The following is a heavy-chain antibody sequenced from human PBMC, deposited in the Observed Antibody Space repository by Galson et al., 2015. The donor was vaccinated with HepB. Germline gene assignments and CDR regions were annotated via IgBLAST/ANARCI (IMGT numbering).Heavy chain of an antibody. CDR1: GFTFSDYY. CDR3: ARDRGSGSWDC. D-gene: IGHD3-10*01. V-gene: IGHV3-11*06. CDR2: VSTSGDST. Sequence: SLRLSCAASGFTFSDYYMSWIRQVPGKGLEWLSHVSTSGDSTKYADSVKGRFTISRDNAKTSLYLQMNSLRAEDTALYYCARDRGSGSWDCWGQGTLVTVSS. J-gene: IGHJ4*02.